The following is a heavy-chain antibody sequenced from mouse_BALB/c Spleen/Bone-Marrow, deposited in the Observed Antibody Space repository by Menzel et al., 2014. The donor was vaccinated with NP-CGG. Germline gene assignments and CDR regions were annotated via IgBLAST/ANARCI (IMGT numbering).Heavy chain of an antibody. CDR2: INPSNGGT. D-gene: IGHD2-10*02. Sequence: QVQLQQSGAELVKPGASVKLSCKASGYTFTSYYMYWVKQRPGQGLEWIGEINPSNGGTNFNEKFKSKATLTVDKSSNKAYMQLSSLTSEDSAVYYCIRSGYGSHWFAYWGQGTLVTVSA. CDR1: GYTFTSYY. J-gene: IGHJ3*01. V-gene: IGHV1S81*02. CDR3: IRSGYGSHWFAY.